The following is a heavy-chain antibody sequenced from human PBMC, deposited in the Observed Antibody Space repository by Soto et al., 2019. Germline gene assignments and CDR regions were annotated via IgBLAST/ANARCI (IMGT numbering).Heavy chain of an antibody. CDR3: ATGDLIEAAYYFDY. V-gene: IGHV1-24*01. D-gene: IGHD6-13*01. CDR2: FDPEDGET. Sequence: ASVKVSCKVSGYTLTELSMHWVRQAPGKGLEWMGGFDPEDGETIYAQKFQGRVTMTEDTSTDTAYMELSSLRSEDTAVYYCATGDLIEAAYYFDYWGQGTLVTVSS. J-gene: IGHJ4*02. CDR1: GYTLTELS.